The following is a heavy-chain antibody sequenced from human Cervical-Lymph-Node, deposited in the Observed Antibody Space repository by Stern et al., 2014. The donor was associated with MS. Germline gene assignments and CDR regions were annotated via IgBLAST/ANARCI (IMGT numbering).Heavy chain of an antibody. CDR1: GGTFSTSG. D-gene: IGHD1-26*01. CDR3: ARDLGVGPTVS. CDR2: IIPLGGTT. V-gene: IGHV1-69*06. J-gene: IGHJ5*02. Sequence: QVQLMQSGAEVKRPGSSVKVSCKASGGTFSTSGISWVRQAPGKGLEWMSGIIPLGGTTNYARKFQGRLTITGDKYTSTAYIALSSLRSDDTAVYFCARDLGVGPTVSWGQGTVVTVSS.